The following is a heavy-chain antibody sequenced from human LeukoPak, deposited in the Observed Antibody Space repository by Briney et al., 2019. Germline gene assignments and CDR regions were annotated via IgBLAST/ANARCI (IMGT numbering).Heavy chain of an antibody. V-gene: IGHV4-39*07. D-gene: IGHD6-13*01. CDR3: ARGGRIAAHDY. Sequence: SETLSLTCTVSGGSISSSSYYWGWIRQPPGKGLEWIGSIYYSGSTYYNPSLKSRVTISVDTSKNQFSLKLSSVTAADTAVYYCARGGRIAAHDYWGQGALVTVSS. J-gene: IGHJ4*02. CDR1: GGSISSSSYY. CDR2: IYYSGST.